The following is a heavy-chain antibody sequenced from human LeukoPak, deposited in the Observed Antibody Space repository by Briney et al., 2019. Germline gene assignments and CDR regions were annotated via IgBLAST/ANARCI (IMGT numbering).Heavy chain of an antibody. V-gene: IGHV3-48*02. J-gene: IGHJ4*02. D-gene: IGHD6-19*01. CDR3: AGEGRDTPYSNGWLWYFDY. CDR2: ISTTSGTI. Sequence: PGGSLRLSCAASGFTFGSYSMNWVRQAPGKGLEWISYISTTSGTIYYADSVKGRFTISRDNAKNSLHLQMNSLRDEDTAVYYCAGEGRDTPYSNGWLWYFDYWGQGSLVTVSS. CDR1: GFTFGSYS.